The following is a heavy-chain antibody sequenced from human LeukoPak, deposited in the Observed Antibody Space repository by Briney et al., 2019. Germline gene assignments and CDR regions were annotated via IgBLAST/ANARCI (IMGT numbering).Heavy chain of an antibody. CDR2: ISSSGSTI. CDR3: ARSLVPTMVRGVHAFDI. V-gene: IGHV3-48*03. D-gene: IGHD3-10*01. Sequence: GGSLRLSCAASGFTFSSYEMNWVRQAPGKGLEWVSYISSSGSTIYYADSVKGRFTISRDNARNSLYLQMNSLRAEDTAVYYCARSLVPTMVRGVHAFDIWGQGTMVTVSS. CDR1: GFTFSSYE. J-gene: IGHJ3*02.